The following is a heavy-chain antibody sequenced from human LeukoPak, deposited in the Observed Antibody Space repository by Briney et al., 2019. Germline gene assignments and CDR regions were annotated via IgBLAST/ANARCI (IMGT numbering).Heavy chain of an antibody. CDR2: ISGSGGTT. V-gene: IGHV3-23*01. J-gene: IGHJ3*02. CDR3: AKKKNWGLYAFDI. D-gene: IGHD7-27*01. CDR1: GFTFSSYA. Sequence: GGSLRLSCAASGFTFSSYAMSWVRQAPGKGLEWVSAISGSGGTTYYADSVKGRFTISRDNSKNTLYLQMNSLRAGDTAVYYCAKKKNWGLYAFDIWGQGTMVTVSS.